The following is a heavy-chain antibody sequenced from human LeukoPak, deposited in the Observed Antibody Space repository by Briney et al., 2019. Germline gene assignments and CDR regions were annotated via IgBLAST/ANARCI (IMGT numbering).Heavy chain of an antibody. Sequence: PGGSLRLSCAASGLSFSTFAMSWVRQGPARGLEWVSSLRGNGETFYAESVKGRFTLSSDSSRNTVYLHLNNLKVEDTAMYYCARASWVSSTDAFRWGQGTLVTVSS. CDR2: LRGNGET. CDR1: GLSFSTFA. V-gene: IGHV3-23*01. J-gene: IGHJ4*02. CDR3: ARASWVSSTDAFR. D-gene: IGHD3-16*01.